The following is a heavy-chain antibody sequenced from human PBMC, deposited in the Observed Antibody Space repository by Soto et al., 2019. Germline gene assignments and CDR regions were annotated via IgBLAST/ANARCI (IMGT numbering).Heavy chain of an antibody. Sequence: ETLSLTCGFSDYSISSGYYWGWVRQSPGKGLEWIGSIYHSGTSYSNPSLKSRVTISIDTSKNQVSLKLTSVTAADTAVYYCARLLPGTVDYWGQGTLVTVSS. D-gene: IGHD1-7*01. CDR2: IYHSGTS. V-gene: IGHV4-38-2*01. CDR1: DYSISSGYY. CDR3: ARLLPGTVDY. J-gene: IGHJ4*02.